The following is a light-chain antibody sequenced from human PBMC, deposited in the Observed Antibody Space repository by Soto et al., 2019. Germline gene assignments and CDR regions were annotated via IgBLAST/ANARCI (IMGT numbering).Light chain of an antibody. J-gene: IGKJ1*01. Sequence: EIVMTQSPDTLSVSPGERATLSCRASQSVSGNLAWYQQKPGQAPRLLIYGTSTRATGIPARFSVSGSGTEFTLTISSLQSEDFAVYYCQQHNNWPWTFGQGTKMEIK. CDR3: QQHNNWPWT. CDR1: QSVSGN. CDR2: GTS. V-gene: IGKV3-15*01.